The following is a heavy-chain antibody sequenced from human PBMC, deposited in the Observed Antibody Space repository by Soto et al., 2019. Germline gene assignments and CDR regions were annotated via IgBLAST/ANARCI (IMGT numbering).Heavy chain of an antibody. V-gene: IGHV4-39*01. CDR3: ARLSIAARLGFDP. D-gene: IGHD6-6*01. J-gene: IGHJ5*02. CDR2: IYYSGST. Sequence: PSETLSLTCTVSGGPISSSSYYWGWIRQPPGKGLEWIGSIYYSGSTYYNPSLKSRVTISVDTSKNQFSLKLSSVTAADTAVYYCARLSIAARLGFDPWGQGTLVT. CDR1: GGPISSSSYY.